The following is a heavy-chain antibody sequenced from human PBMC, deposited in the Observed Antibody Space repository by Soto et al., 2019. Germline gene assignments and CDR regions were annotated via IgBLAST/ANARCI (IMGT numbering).Heavy chain of an antibody. V-gene: IGHV3-48*01. J-gene: IGHJ6*03. CDR1: GFTFSSYS. D-gene: IGHD2-2*01. CDR3: AKSVCSSTSCPRRYYYYYMDV. Sequence: GGSLILSCAASGFTFSSYSMNWVRQAPGKGLEWVSYISSSSSTIYYADSVKGRFTISRDNSKNTLYLQMNSLRAEDTAVYYCAKSVCSSTSCPRRYYYYYMDVWGKGTTVTVSS. CDR2: ISSSSSTI.